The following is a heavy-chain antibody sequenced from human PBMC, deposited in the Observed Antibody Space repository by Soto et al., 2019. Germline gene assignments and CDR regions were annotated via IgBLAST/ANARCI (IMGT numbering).Heavy chain of an antibody. CDR1: GLRLSSHE. V-gene: IGHV3-48*03. CDR2: ISGSGNIT. D-gene: IGHD2-8*01. CDR3: ARGGVY. Sequence: GVLRLPCVHPGLRLSSHEMNWVRQAPGKGLEWISYISGSGNITYYADSVKGRFTISRDKGQKSLYLQMNSLRVEDTAVYYCARGGVYWGRGTLVTVSS. J-gene: IGHJ4*02.